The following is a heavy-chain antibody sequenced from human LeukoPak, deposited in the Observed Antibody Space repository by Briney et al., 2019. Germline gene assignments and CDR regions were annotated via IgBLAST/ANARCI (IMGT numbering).Heavy chain of an antibody. CDR3: AKDFSSGWPDAFDI. J-gene: IGHJ3*02. CDR1: GYTFINYY. Sequence: ASVKVSCKASGYTFINYYIHWVRQAPGQGLEWMGMINPSGGSTTYAQKFQGRVTMTRHMSTSTVYMELSSLRSEDTAVYYCAKDFSSGWPDAFDIWGQGTMVTVSS. CDR2: INPSGGST. D-gene: IGHD6-19*01. V-gene: IGHV1-46*01.